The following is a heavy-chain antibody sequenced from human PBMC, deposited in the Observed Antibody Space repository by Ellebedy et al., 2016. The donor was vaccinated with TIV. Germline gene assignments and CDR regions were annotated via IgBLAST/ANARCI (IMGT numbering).Heavy chain of an antibody. V-gene: IGHV3-48*01. CDR1: GFTFSNNS. Sequence: GESLKISCAASGFTFSNNSMNWVRQAPGKGLEWVSYISSTGTTIYYADSVKGRFTISRDNSQNTLYLQVDSLRAEDTAVYYCARDLYIGEYDVFDYWGQGTLVTVAS. CDR3: ARDLYIGEYDVFDY. J-gene: IGHJ4*02. CDR2: ISSTGTTI. D-gene: IGHD4-17*01.